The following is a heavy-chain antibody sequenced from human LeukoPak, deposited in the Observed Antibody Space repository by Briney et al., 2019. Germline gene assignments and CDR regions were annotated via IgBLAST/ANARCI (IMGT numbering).Heavy chain of an antibody. CDR2: ISSSSSSM. CDR3: ARPTSGWYAGGFDY. J-gene: IGHJ4*02. D-gene: IGHD6-19*01. V-gene: IGHV3-48*01. CDR1: GFIFSNYD. Sequence: GGSLRLSCAASGFIFSNYDMNWVRQAPGKGLEWVSYISSSSSSMSYADSVKGRFTISRDNAKSTLYLQMNSLRAEDTALYYCARPTSGWYAGGFDYWGQGILVTVSS.